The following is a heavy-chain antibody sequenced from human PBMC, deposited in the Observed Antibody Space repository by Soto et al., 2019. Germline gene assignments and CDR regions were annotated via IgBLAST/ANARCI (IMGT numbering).Heavy chain of an antibody. Sequence: QVQLVQSGAEVKKHGSSVKVSCKASGGTFSSYAISWVRQAPGQGLEWMGGIIPIFGTANYAQKFQGRVTSTADESTSTAYMELGSLRSSDTAVYYCALGQWDHYFGYGMAVWGQGTKVTVSS. V-gene: IGHV1-69*01. J-gene: IGHJ6*02. D-gene: IGHD1-26*01. CDR2: IIPIFGTA. CDR3: ALGQWDHYFGYGMAV. CDR1: GGTFSSYA.